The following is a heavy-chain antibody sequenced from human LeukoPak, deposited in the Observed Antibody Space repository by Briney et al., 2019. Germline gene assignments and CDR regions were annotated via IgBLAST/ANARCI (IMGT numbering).Heavy chain of an antibody. Sequence: PGGSLRLSCAASGFTFSSYWMSWVRQAPGKGLEWVANIKQDGSEKYYVDSVKGRFTISRDNAKNSLYLQMNSLRAEDTALYYCAKVNDILTGLAGGEFDYWGQGTLVTVSS. CDR3: AKVNDILTGLAGGEFDY. V-gene: IGHV3-7*03. J-gene: IGHJ4*02. CDR2: IKQDGSEK. CDR1: GFTFSSYW. D-gene: IGHD3-9*01.